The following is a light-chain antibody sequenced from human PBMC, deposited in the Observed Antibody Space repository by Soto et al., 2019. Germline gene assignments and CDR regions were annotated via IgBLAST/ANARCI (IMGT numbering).Light chain of an antibody. V-gene: IGKV1-5*03. CDR3: RQYVSYPVT. J-gene: IGKJ4*01. CDR2: KAS. Sequence: DIQMTQSPSTLSASVGDRVTTTCRASQSISNSLAWYQQKPGKAPNLLIYKASSLESGVPSRFSGSGSGTEFTLTISSLQPDDVATYYCRQYVSYPVTFGGGTKVEMK. CDR1: QSISNS.